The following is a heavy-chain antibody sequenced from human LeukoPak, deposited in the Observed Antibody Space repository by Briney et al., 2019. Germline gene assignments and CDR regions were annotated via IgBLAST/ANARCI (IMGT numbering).Heavy chain of an antibody. V-gene: IGHV1-8*03. CDR2: MNPNSGNT. CDR3: ARGSDDFWSGVRADAFDI. D-gene: IGHD3-3*01. J-gene: IGHJ3*02. Sequence: ASVKVSCKASGYTFTSYDINWVRQATGQGLEWMGWMNPNSGNTGYAQKFQGRVTITRNTSISTAYMELSSLRSEDTAVYYCARGSDDFWSGVRADAFDIWGQGTMVTVSS. CDR1: GYTFTSYD.